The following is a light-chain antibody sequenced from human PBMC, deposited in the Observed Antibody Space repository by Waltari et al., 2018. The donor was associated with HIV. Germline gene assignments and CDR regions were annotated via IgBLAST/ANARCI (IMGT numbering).Light chain of an antibody. CDR2: KDS. Sequence: YELTQPPSVSVSPGQTARITCSGDALPKKYVYWYQQRPGQAPVLVIYKDSERPAGIPERFSGSSSGTTVTLTISGVQAEDEADYYCQSADSSGTYVFGTGTKVTVL. CDR3: QSADSSGTYV. CDR1: ALPKKY. V-gene: IGLV3-25*03. J-gene: IGLJ1*01.